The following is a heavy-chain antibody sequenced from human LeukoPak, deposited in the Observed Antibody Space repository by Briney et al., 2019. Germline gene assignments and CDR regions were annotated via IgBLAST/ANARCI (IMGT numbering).Heavy chain of an antibody. CDR2: IYHSGST. V-gene: IGHV4-38-2*01. CDR1: GYSISSGYY. Sequence: KPSETLSLTCAVSGYSISSGYYWGWIRQPPGKGLEWIGSIYHSGSTYYNPSLKSRVTISVDTSKNQFSLKLSSVTAADTAVYYCARHPTAATIDYWGQGTLVTVPS. D-gene: IGHD2-15*01. CDR3: ARHPTAATIDY. J-gene: IGHJ4*02.